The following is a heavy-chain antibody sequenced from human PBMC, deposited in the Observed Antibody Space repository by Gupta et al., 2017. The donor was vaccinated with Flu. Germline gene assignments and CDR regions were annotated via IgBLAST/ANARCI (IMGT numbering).Heavy chain of an antibody. D-gene: IGHD3-22*01. Sequence: GQGLEWMGGIIPIFGTANYAQKCQGRVTITADKSTSTAYMELSSLRSEDTAVYYCARTPQYYDSSGYPPFDYWGQGTLVTVSS. J-gene: IGHJ4*02. CDR3: ARTPQYYDSSGYPPFDY. CDR2: IIPIFGTA. V-gene: IGHV1-69*06.